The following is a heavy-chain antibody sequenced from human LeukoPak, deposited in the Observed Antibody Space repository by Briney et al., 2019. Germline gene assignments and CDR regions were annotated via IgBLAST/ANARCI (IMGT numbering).Heavy chain of an antibody. V-gene: IGHV3-48*04. J-gene: IGHJ4*02. D-gene: IGHD6-19*01. CDR1: GFTFSSCS. Sequence: GGSLRLSCAASGFTFSSCSMNWVRQAPGEGLEWVSYISISSSTIYYADSVKGRFTNPRDNAKNSLYLQMNSLRAEDTAVYYCARSPGYSSGWYAYWGQGTLVTVSS. CDR3: ARSPGYSSGWYAY. CDR2: ISISSSTI.